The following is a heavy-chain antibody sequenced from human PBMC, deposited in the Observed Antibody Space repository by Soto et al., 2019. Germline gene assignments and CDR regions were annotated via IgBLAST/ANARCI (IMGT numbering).Heavy chain of an antibody. J-gene: IGHJ4*02. CDR1: GGSISSGGYY. V-gene: IGHV4-31*03. CDR3: ATSVDQLTDDY. CDR2: IYYSGST. D-gene: IGHD1-1*01. Sequence: SETLSLTCTVSGGSISSGGYYWSWIRQHPGKGLEWIGYIYYSGSTYYNPSLKSRVTISVDTSKNQFSLKLSSVTAADTAVYYCATSVDQLTDDYWGQGTLVTVSS.